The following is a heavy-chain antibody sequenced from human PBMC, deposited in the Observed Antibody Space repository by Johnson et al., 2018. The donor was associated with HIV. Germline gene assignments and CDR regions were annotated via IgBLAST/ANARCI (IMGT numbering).Heavy chain of an antibody. D-gene: IGHD7-27*01. CDR2: ISYDGSDK. CDR3: ASDWGSRHAFDI. Sequence: QMQLVESGGGVVQPGRSLRLSCAASGFSFSSYDMHWVRQAPGKGLERVAVISYDGSDKYYADSVKGRFTISRDNSKNTLYLQMNSLRAEDTAVYYCASDWGSRHAFDIWGQGTMVTVSS. V-gene: IGHV3-30-3*01. CDR1: GFSFSSYD. J-gene: IGHJ3*02.